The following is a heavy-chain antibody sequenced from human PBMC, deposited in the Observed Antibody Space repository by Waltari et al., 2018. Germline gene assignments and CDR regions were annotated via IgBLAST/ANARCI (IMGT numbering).Heavy chain of an antibody. V-gene: IGHV4-39*07. J-gene: IGHJ5*02. CDR2: IYYSGST. Sequence: QLQLQESGPGLVKPSETLALTCTVSGGSISSSSYYWGWSRQHPGKGLVWIGSIYYSGSTYYNPSLKSRVTISVDTSKNQFSLKLSSVTAADTAVYYCARVRPITIFGVVIGNWFDPWGQGTLVTVSS. CDR1: GGSISSSSYY. CDR3: ARVRPITIFGVVIGNWFDP. D-gene: IGHD3-3*01.